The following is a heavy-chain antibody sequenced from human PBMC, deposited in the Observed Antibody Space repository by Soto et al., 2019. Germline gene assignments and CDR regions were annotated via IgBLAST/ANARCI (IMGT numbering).Heavy chain of an antibody. J-gene: IGHJ6*02. CDR3: ARDLRVYCSGGSCYSYGMDV. CDR2: INPSGGST. V-gene: IGHV1-46*01. Sequence: ASVKVSCKASGYTFTSYYMHWVRQAPGQGLEWMGIINPSGGSTSYAQKFQGRVTMTRDTSTSTVYMELSSLRSEDTAVYYCARDLRVYCSGGSCYSYGMDVWGQGTTVTGLL. CDR1: GYTFTSYY. D-gene: IGHD2-15*01.